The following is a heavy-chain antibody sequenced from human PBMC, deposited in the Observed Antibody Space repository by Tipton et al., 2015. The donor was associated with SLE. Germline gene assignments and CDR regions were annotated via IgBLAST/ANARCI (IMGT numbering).Heavy chain of an antibody. CDR3: ARSAGYGSSWAHFDY. Sequence: TLSLTCTVSGASISSSSHFWGWIRQPPGRGLEWIGYIYSSGDTNYNPSLKSRVTISVDTSKNQFSLKLSSVTAADTAVYYCARSAGYGSSWAHFDYWGQGTLVTVSS. CDR1: GASISSSSHF. CDR2: IYSSGDT. V-gene: IGHV4-61*05. J-gene: IGHJ4*02. D-gene: IGHD6-13*01.